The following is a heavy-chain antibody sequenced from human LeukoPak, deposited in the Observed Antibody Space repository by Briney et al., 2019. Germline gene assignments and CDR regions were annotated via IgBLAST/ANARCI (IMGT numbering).Heavy chain of an antibody. CDR2: IYSVGST. CDR3: CNCPLAGG. D-gene: IGHD1-20*01. CDR1: GFTVSSNY. V-gene: IGHV3-66*01. Sequence: GGSLRLSCVASGFTVSSNYMTWVRQAPGKGLEWVSIIYSVGSTYYADSVMGGFSISCEDSKNTLLFQMISLRAEDTTVVYCCNCPLAGGWGEGTLVTVSS. J-gene: IGHJ4*02.